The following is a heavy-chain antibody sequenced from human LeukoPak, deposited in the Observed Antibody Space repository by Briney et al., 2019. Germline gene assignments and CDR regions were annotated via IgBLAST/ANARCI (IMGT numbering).Heavy chain of an antibody. V-gene: IGHV3-9*03. CDR1: GFTFDDYA. CDR2: ISWNSGSI. CDR3: AKARGYDFWSAGGAFDI. J-gene: IGHJ3*02. D-gene: IGHD3-3*01. Sequence: PGRSLRLSCAASGFTFDDYAMHWVRQAPGKGLEWVSGISWNSGSIGYADSVKGRFTISRDNAKNSLYLQMNSLRAEDMALYYCAKARGYDFWSAGGAFDIWGQGTMVTVSS.